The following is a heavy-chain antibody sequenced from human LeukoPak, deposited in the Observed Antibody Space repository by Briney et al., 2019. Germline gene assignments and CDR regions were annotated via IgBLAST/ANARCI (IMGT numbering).Heavy chain of an antibody. V-gene: IGHV1-69*01. J-gene: IGHJ3*02. CDR1: GGTFSSYA. CDR2: IIPIFGTA. CDR3: ASTPPSKYCSGGSCYFFDI. D-gene: IGHD2-15*01. Sequence: ASVKVSCKASGGTFSSYAISWVRQAPGQGLEWMGGIIPIFGTANYAQKFQGRVTITADESTSTAYMELSSLRSEDTAVYYCASTPPSKYCSGGSCYFFDIWGQGTMVTVSS.